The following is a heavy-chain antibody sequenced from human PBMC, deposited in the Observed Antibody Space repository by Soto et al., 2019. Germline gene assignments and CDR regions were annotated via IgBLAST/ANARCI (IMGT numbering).Heavy chain of an antibody. CDR3: ARDPGYCSGGICYRYMDV. CDR2: IHSGNSA. V-gene: IGHV3-53*04. Sequence: EMQLVESGGGLVNPGGSLRLSCAASGFIVNNNYMNWVRQAPGKGLEWVSVIHSGNSASYADSVMGRFTISRHNSKNMVYLQMNSLRAEDTAVYYCARDPGYCSGGICYRYMDVWGKGTTVTVSS. CDR1: GFIVNNNY. D-gene: IGHD2-15*01. J-gene: IGHJ6*03.